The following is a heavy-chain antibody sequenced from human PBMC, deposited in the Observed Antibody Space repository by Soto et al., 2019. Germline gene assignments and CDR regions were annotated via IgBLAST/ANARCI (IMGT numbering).Heavy chain of an antibody. CDR1: GFTFSSYG. D-gene: IGHD2-8*01. V-gene: IGHV3-30*18. CDR3: AKDSRSGCTNGVSYWVYYYYYMDV. Sequence: GGSLRLSCAASGFTFSSYGMHWVRQAPGKGLEWVAVISYDGSNKYYADSVKGRFTISRDNSKNTLYLQMNSLRAEDTAVYYCAKDSRSGCTNGVSYWVYYYYYMDVWGKGTTVTVSS. J-gene: IGHJ6*03. CDR2: ISYDGSNK.